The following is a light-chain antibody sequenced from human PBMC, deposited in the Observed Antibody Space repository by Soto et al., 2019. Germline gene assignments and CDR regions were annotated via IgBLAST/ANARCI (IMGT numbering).Light chain of an antibody. J-gene: IGKJ5*01. Sequence: EIVMTQSPATLSVSPGETATLSCRASQSVSSDLAWYQRKPGQAPRLLIYGASTRATAFPARFSGSGSGTEFTLTISSLQSEDFAVYYCQQYNKWPLTFGQGTRLEIK. CDR2: GAS. CDR3: QQYNKWPLT. CDR1: QSVSSD. V-gene: IGKV3-15*01.